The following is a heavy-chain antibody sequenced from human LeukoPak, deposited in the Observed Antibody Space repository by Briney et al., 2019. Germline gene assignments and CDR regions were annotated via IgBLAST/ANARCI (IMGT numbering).Heavy chain of an antibody. J-gene: IGHJ4*02. V-gene: IGHV3-23*01. CDR2: ISGSGGST. Sequence: GGSLRLSCAASGFTFSSYAMSWVRRAPGKGLEWVSAISGSGGSTYYADSVKGRFTISRDNAKNTLYLEINRLRAEDTAVYYCARDNAYMFDYWGQGTQVTVSS. D-gene: IGHD2-2*01. CDR1: GFTFSSYA. CDR3: ARDNAYMFDY.